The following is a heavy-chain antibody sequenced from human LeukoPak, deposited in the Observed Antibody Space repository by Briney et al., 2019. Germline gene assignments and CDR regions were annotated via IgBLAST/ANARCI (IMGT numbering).Heavy chain of an antibody. Sequence: SETLSLTCAVYGGSFSDFYCTWIRQPRRKGVEWIGEINHSGNTKYNPSLKSRVTILLDTSKNQFSLKVRSVTAADTAVYYCATTRGVITLDGYHYYIDVWGKGTTVTVSS. CDR3: ATTRGVITLDGYHYYIDV. D-gene: IGHD3-10*01. V-gene: IGHV4-34*01. J-gene: IGHJ6*03. CDR2: INHSGNT. CDR1: GGSFSDFY.